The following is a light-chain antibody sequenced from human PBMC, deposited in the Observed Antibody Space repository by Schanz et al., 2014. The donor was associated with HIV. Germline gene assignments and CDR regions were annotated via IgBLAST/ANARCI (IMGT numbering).Light chain of an antibody. CDR1: QSISTH. Sequence: EIVLTQSPGTLSLSPGEVGTLSCRASQSISTHLAWYQQKPGQAPTLLIYGASSRATGIPDRFSGSESGTDFTLTISRLEPEEFAVYYCLQYGSSPTFGGGTKVEIK. CDR2: GAS. V-gene: IGKV3-20*01. J-gene: IGKJ4*01. CDR3: LQYGSSPT.